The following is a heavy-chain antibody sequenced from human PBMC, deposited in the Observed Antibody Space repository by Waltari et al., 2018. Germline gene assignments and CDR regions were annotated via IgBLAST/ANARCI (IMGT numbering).Heavy chain of an antibody. D-gene: IGHD2-15*01. CDR2: IYYSGAT. CDR3: ASLLLGVTGSAP. V-gene: IGHV4-39*07. J-gene: IGHJ5*02. Sequence: QLQLQESGPGLVKPSETLSLTCTVSGGSISSSSYYWGWIRQPPGKGLEWIGSIYYSGATFYHPSPKSRVTRAVATPKNQFSLKLSSVTAADTAVYYCASLLLGVTGSAPWGQGTLVTVSS. CDR1: GGSISSSSYY.